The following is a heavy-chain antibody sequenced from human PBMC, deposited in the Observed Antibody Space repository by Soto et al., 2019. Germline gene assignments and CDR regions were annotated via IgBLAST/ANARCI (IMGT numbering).Heavy chain of an antibody. V-gene: IGHV4-4*07. D-gene: IGHD6-19*01. CDR2: IYTSASI. J-gene: IGHJ6*02. Sequence: SGSLSLTCSVYGADINTYSWTWIRQPAGKGLEWIGRIYTSASINYNPSLRGRVTLSVDTSTNQVSLKLASVTAADTAVYYCARDREAGYNFYYGMDVWGQGPTVTSP. CDR1: GADINTYS. CDR3: ARDREAGYNFYYGMDV.